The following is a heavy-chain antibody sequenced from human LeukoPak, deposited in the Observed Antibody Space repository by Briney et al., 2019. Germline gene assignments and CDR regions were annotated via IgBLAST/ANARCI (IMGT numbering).Heavy chain of an antibody. Sequence: PSETLSLTCAVYGGSFSGYYWSWIRQPPGKGLEWIGEINHSGSTNYNPSLKSRVTISVDTSKNQFSLKPSSVTAADTAVYYCARDRYYDSSGYYALPPDYWGQGTLVTVSS. CDR1: GGSFSGYY. V-gene: IGHV4-34*01. CDR2: INHSGST. J-gene: IGHJ4*02. CDR3: ARDRYYDSSGYYALPPDY. D-gene: IGHD3-22*01.